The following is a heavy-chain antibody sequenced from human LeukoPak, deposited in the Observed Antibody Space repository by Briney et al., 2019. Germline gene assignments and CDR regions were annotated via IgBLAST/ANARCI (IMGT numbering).Heavy chain of an antibody. V-gene: IGHV1-46*01. CDR3: ARDQEGFDY. CDR2: IYPRDGST. J-gene: IGHJ4*02. Sequence: ASVTVSCTASGYTFTSNYIHWVRQAPGQGLEWMGMIYPRDGSTSYAQKFQGRVTVTRDTSTSTVHMELSGLRSENTAVYYCARDQEGFDYWGQGTLVTVSS. CDR1: GYTFTSNY.